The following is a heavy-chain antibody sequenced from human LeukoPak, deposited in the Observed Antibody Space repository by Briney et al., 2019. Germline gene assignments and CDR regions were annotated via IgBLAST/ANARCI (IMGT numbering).Heavy chain of an antibody. V-gene: IGHV3-33*06. CDR2: IWHDGSKK. Sequence: HPGGSLRLSCAVSGFTFSRYGFHWVRQAPGKGLEWVAAIWHDGSKKYYVDSVEGRFTISRDDSKSTLYLEMNSLRAEDTAVYYCAKAPEQTGAAGTFPPDYWGQGTLVTVSP. CDR3: AKAPEQTGAAGTFPPDY. D-gene: IGHD6-13*01. J-gene: IGHJ4*02. CDR1: GFTFSRYG.